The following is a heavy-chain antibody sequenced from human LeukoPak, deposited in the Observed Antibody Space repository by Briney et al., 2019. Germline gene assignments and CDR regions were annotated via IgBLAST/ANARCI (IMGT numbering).Heavy chain of an antibody. CDR1: GFTFSSYW. V-gene: IGHV3-74*01. J-gene: IGHJ4*02. CDR2: INSDGSST. D-gene: IGHD2-2*01. Sequence: GGSLRLSCAASGFTFSSYWMHWVRQAPGKGLVWVSRINSDGSSTSYADSAKGRFTISRDNAKNTLYLQMNSLRAEDTAVYYCARDVSSTSCPDYWGQGTLVTVSS. CDR3: ARDVSSTSCPDY.